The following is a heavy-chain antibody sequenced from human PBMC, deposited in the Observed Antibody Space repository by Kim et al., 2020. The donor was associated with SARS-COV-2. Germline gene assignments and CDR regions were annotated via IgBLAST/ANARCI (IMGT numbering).Heavy chain of an antibody. V-gene: IGHV1-46*01. Sequence: KFQGRVNMTRDTATSTVYMELSSLRSEDTAVYYCARSGGYYYFFQDWFDPWGQGTLVTVSS. D-gene: IGHD3-22*01. CDR3: ARSGGYYYFFQDWFDP. J-gene: IGHJ5*02.